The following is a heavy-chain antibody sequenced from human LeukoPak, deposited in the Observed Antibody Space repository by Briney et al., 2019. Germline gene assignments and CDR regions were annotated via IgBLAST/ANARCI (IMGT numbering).Heavy chain of an antibody. CDR3: AKQWLRNAFDI. V-gene: IGHV4-30-4*08. CDR2: IYYSGST. Sequence: PSQTLSLTCTVSGGSISSGDYYWSWIRQPPGKGLEWIGYIYYSGSTYYNPSLKSRVTISVDTSKNQFSLKLTSVTAADTAAYYCAKQWLRNAFDIWGQGTMVTVSS. CDR1: GGSISSGDYY. D-gene: IGHD3-22*01. J-gene: IGHJ3*02.